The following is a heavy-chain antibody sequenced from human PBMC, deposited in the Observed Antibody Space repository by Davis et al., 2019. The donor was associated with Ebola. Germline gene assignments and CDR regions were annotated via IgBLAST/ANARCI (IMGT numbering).Heavy chain of an antibody. CDR2: IDLSDSYT. CDR1: GYSFTSYW. V-gene: IGHV5-10-1*01. J-gene: IGHJ6*02. CDR3: ASQLYYYYGMDV. D-gene: IGHD2-2*01. Sequence: GESLKIPCKGSGYSFTSYWISWVRQMPGKGLEWMGRIDLSDSYTNYSPSFQGHVTISADKSISTAYLQWSSLKASDTAMYYCASQLYYYYGMDVWGQGTTVTVSS.